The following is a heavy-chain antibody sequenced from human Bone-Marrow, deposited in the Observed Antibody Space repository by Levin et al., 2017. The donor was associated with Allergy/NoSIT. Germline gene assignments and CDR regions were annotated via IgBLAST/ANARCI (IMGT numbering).Heavy chain of an antibody. V-gene: IGHV3-53*01. D-gene: IGHD2-21*02. J-gene: IGHJ4*02. CDR3: VGTNRVTAEDY. CDR1: GFIVSSNY. Sequence: PGGSLRLSCAASGFIVSSNYLQWVRQAPGMGLEWVSLIASGGTTYYADSVKGRFTISGDSSKNTVSLQMSSLRADDTAVYYCVGTNRVTAEDYWGQGTLVTVSS. CDR2: IASGGTT.